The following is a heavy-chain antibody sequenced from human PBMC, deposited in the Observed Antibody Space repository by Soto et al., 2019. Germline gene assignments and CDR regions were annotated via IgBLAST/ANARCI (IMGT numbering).Heavy chain of an antibody. J-gene: IGHJ4*02. D-gene: IGHD2-2*01. V-gene: IGHV4-31*03. CDR1: GGSISSGGYY. Sequence: SETLSLTCTVSGGSISSGGYYWSWIRQHPGKGLEWIGYIYYSGSTYYNPSLKSRVTISVDTSENQFSLKLSSVTAADTAVYYCARAPSVPGKKMAHPLYYFDYSGPGTIVTVSS. CDR2: IYYSGST. CDR3: ARAPSVPGKKMAHPLYYFDY.